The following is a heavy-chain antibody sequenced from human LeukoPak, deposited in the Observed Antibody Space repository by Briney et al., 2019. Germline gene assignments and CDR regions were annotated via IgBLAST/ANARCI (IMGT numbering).Heavy chain of an antibody. CDR3: ARLAKGEQWLAYYFDY. D-gene: IGHD6-19*01. CDR2: IYDTGTT. J-gene: IGHJ4*02. Sequence: SETLSLTCTVSGGSISGFVWSWIRQPPGEGLDYIGFIYDTGTTNYNPLLKSRVTLSVDTSKNQFSLKLNSVTAANTAVYYCARLAKGEQWLAYYFDYWGQGALVTVSS. CDR1: GGSISGFV. V-gene: IGHV4-59*08.